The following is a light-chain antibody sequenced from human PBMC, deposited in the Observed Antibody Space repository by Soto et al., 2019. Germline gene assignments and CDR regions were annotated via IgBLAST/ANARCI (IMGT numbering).Light chain of an antibody. CDR1: QSVSSY. J-gene: IGKJ3*01. CDR3: QQRSNWPLFP. Sequence: EIVLTQSPATLSLSPGERATLSCRASQSVSSYLAWYQQKPGQAPRLLIYDASNRATGIPVRFSGSGSGTDFTLTISSLEPEDFAVYYCQQRSNWPLFPFGPGTKVDIK. V-gene: IGKV3-11*01. CDR2: DAS.